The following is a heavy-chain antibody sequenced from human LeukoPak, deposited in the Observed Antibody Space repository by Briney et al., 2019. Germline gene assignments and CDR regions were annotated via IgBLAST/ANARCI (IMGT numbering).Heavy chain of an antibody. CDR3: ARAGIAAAGTYNWFDP. V-gene: IGHV1-2*02. Sequence: ASVKVSCKASGYTFTGYYMHWVRQAPGQGLEWMGWINPNSGGTNYAQKFQGRVTMTRDTSISTAYMELSRLRSDDTAVYYCARAGIAAAGTYNWFDPWGQGTLVTVSS. D-gene: IGHD6-13*01. J-gene: IGHJ5*02. CDR1: GYTFTGYY. CDR2: INPNSGGT.